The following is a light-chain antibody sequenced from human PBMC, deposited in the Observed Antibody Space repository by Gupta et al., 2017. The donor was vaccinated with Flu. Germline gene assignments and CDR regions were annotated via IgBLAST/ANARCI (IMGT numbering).Light chain of an antibody. Sequence: EIVLTQSPPTLSWPPGERATLFCRASQSVSTYLAWYQHKPGQAPRLLIYDASNRATGIPARFSGSGSGTDFTLTISSLEPEDFAVYYCQKRSNWPPYTFGQGTRLEIK. J-gene: IGKJ2*01. V-gene: IGKV3-11*01. CDR2: DAS. CDR1: QSVSTY. CDR3: QKRSNWPPYT.